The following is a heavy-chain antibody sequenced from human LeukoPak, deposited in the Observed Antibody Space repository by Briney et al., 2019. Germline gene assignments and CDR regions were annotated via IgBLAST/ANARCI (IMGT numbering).Heavy chain of an antibody. CDR2: IKQDGSEK. Sequence: GGSLRLSCAASGFTFSSYWMSWVRQAPGKGLEWVANIKQDGSEKYYVDSVKGRFTISRDNAKNSLYLQMNSLRAEDTAVYYCAREDSHYYDSSGYYDWGLGTLVTVSS. D-gene: IGHD3-22*01. CDR1: GFTFSSYW. CDR3: AREDSHYYDSSGYYD. J-gene: IGHJ4*02. V-gene: IGHV3-7*01.